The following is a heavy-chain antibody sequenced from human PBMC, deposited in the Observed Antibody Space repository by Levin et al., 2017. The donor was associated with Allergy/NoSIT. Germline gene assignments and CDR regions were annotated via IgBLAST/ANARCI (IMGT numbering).Heavy chain of an antibody. CDR3: ARGSKGFRELLYHY. V-gene: IGHV4-34*01. Sequence: SETLSLTCAVYGGSFSGYYWSWIRQPPGKGLEWIGEINHSGSTNYNPSLKSRVTISVDTSKNQFSLKLSSVTAADTAVYYCARGSKGFRELLYHYWGQGTLVTVSS. D-gene: IGHD3-10*01. CDR1: GGSFSGYY. CDR2: INHSGST. J-gene: IGHJ4*02.